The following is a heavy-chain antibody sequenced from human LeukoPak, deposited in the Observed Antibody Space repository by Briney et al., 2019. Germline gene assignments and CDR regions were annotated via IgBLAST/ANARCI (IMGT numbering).Heavy chain of an antibody. J-gene: IGHJ2*01. CDR2: IYYSVST. V-gene: IGHV4-59*08. CDR1: GGSISSYF. Sequence: SETLSLTCTVSGGSISSYFWSWIRQPPGKGLEWIGYIYYSVSTNYNPSLKSRVTISVDTSKNQFSLRLSSVTAADTAVYYCARGGSSGYYLPSLYWYFDLWGRGTLVTVSS. CDR3: ARGGSSGYYLPSLYWYFDL. D-gene: IGHD3-22*01.